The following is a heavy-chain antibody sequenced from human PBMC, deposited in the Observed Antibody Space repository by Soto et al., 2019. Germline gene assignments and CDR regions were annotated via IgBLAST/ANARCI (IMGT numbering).Heavy chain of an antibody. Sequence: QVQLVQSGAEVKKPGASVKVSCKASGYTFTSYGISWVRQAPGQGLEWMGWISAYNGNTNYAQKLQGRVTMTTDTSTSPAYMELRSLRSDDTAVYYCARVPNRRVTLRSIWFDPWGQGTLVTVSS. D-gene: IGHD1-26*01. CDR1: GYTFTSYG. CDR3: ARVPNRRVTLRSIWFDP. CDR2: ISAYNGNT. V-gene: IGHV1-18*01. J-gene: IGHJ5*02.